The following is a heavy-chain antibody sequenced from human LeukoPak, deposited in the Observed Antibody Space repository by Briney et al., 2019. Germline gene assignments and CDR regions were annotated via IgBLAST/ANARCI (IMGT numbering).Heavy chain of an antibody. D-gene: IGHD6-19*01. Sequence: ASVEVSCKASGYTFTSYAIHWVRQAPGQRLEWMGWINAGTGNRKYSQKFQDRVTITRETSATTAYMELSSLTSEDTAVYYCARVSDDSGWNFDYWGQGTLVTVSS. CDR1: GYTFTSYA. CDR3: ARVSDDSGWNFDY. J-gene: IGHJ4*02. CDR2: INAGTGNR. V-gene: IGHV1-3*01.